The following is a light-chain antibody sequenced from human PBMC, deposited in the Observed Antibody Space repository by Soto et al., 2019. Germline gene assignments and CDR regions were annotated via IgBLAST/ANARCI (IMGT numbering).Light chain of an antibody. CDR1: QSVSNN. CDR2: GAS. Sequence: EIVMTQSPGTLSVSPGERATLSCRASQSVSNNLAWYQQKPARAPRLLIYGASTRATGIPARFSGSGSGTEFTLTISSLQSEDFAVYYCQQYSTWPPITFGQGTRLEIK. J-gene: IGKJ5*01. V-gene: IGKV3D-15*01. CDR3: QQYSTWPPIT.